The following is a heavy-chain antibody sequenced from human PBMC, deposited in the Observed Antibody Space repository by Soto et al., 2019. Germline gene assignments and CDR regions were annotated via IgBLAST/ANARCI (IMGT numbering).Heavy chain of an antibody. CDR1: GGTFSSYA. V-gene: IGHV1-69*13. Sequence: GASVKVSCKASGGTFSSYAINWVRQAPGQGLEWMGGIIPIFGTANYAQNFQGRVTITADESTSTAFMELSSLRSEDTAVYYCARVPPFGVVIRNYYYYRMDVWGQGTTVTVSS. D-gene: IGHD3-3*01. J-gene: IGHJ6*02. CDR2: IIPIFGTA. CDR3: ARVPPFGVVIRNYYYYRMDV.